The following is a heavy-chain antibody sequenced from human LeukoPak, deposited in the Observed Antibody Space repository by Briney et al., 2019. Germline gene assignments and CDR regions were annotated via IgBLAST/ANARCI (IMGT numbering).Heavy chain of an antibody. CDR1: GFTFSSYW. CDR2: IKQDGSEK. Sequence: PGGSLRLSCAASGFTFSSYWMSWVRQAPGKGLEWVANIKQDGSEKYYVDSVKGRFTISRDNAKNSLYLQMNSLRAEDTAVYYCASWYYDFWSGYYAPNYYFDYWGQGTLVTVSS. V-gene: IGHV3-7*01. CDR3: ASWYYDFWSGYYAPNYYFDY. J-gene: IGHJ4*02. D-gene: IGHD3-3*01.